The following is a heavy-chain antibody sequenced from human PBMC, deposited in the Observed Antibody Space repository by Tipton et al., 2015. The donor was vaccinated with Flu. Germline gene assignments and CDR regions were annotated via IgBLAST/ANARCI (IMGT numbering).Heavy chain of an antibody. CDR3: AREPRAGDCQFDS. D-gene: IGHD2-21*01. CDR2: IAYDGSYK. J-gene: IGHJ5*01. Sequence: QLVQSGGGVVQPGRSLRLSCAASGFTFSSYGMHWVRQAPGKGLEWVAVIAYDGSYKYCAESVRGRCTISRDNSKETVYLEMNSLRAEDTSVYYCAREPRAGDCQFDSWGQGTLVTVSS. V-gene: IGHV3-33*05. CDR1: GFTFSSYG.